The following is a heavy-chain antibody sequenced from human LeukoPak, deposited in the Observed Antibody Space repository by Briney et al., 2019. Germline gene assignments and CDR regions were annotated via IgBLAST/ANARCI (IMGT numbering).Heavy chain of an antibody. D-gene: IGHD2-15*01. Sequence: GGSLRLSCAASGFPLSSYSINWVRQAPGRGREWVSYISSSGSAIYYVDSVKGRFTMSRDNATNSLFLQMNSPRAEDTAVYYCVRVKGSYFDYWGQGALVTVSS. V-gene: IGHV3-48*01. CDR2: ISSSGSAI. CDR1: GFPLSSYS. CDR3: VRVKGSYFDY. J-gene: IGHJ4*02.